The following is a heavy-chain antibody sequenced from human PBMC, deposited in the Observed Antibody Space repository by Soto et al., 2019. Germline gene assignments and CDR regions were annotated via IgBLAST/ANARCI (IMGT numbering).Heavy chain of an antibody. V-gene: IGHV3-15*07. J-gene: IGHJ4*01. CDR2: IKSKTDGGTT. CDR3: TTDDYSNMIVVRFDY. Sequence: GGSLRLSCAASGFTFSNAWINWVRQAPGKGLEWVGRIKSKTDGGTTDFAAPVKGRFAISRDDSKNMVYLQMNSLKNEDTGIYYCTTDDYSNMIVVRFDYWGHXSLVTVSS. CDR1: GFTFSNAW. D-gene: IGHD3-22*01.